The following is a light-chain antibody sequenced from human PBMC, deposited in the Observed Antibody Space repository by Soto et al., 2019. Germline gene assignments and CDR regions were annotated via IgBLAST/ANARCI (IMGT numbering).Light chain of an antibody. CDR3: QQYGSSPRT. CDR1: QSLSSSF. V-gene: IGKV3-20*01. CDR2: SSS. Sequence: EIVLTQSPGTLSLSPGEIAILSCRASQSLSSSFLAWYQQKPGQAPRLLIYSSSNRATGIPDRFSGGGSGTDFTLTISRLEPEDFAVYYCQQYGSSPRTFGHGTKVDIK. J-gene: IGKJ1*01.